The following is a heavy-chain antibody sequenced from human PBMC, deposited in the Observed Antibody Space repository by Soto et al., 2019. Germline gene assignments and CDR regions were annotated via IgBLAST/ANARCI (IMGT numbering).Heavy chain of an antibody. V-gene: IGHV4-34*01. CDR3: AFSTMPRTPDLLY. Sequence: KGLEWIGEINRSGGTIYNPSLKSRVTISGDASSNRFYLKLSSVTAADTAVYYCAFSTMPRTPDLLYWGQRALVTVSS. D-gene: IGHD2-2*01. CDR2: INRSGGT. J-gene: IGHJ4*02.